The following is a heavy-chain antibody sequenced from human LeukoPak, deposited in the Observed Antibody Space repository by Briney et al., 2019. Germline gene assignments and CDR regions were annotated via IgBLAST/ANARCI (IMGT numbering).Heavy chain of an antibody. CDR1: GYTFTSYD. CDR3: ATEVATIDNWFDP. J-gene: IGHJ5*02. CDR2: MNPNSGNT. V-gene: IGHV1-8*01. D-gene: IGHD5-12*01. Sequence: ASAKVSCKASGYTFTSYDINWVRQATGQGLEWMGWMNPNSGNTGYAQKFQGRVTMTRNTSISTAYMELSSLRSEDTAVYYCATEVATIDNWFDPWGQGTLVTVSS.